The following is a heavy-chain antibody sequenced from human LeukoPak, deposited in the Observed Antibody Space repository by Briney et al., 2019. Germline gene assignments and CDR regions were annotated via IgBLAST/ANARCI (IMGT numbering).Heavy chain of an antibody. Sequence: GRCLRLSCAASGFTFSSYSMNWVRQAPGKGLEWVSSISSSSSYIYYADSVKGRFTISRDNAKNSLYLQMNSLRAEDTAVYYCARHPHEAGDYWGQGTLVTVSS. J-gene: IGHJ4*02. CDR2: ISSSSSYI. CDR1: GFTFSSYS. CDR3: ARHPHEAGDY. V-gene: IGHV3-21*01. D-gene: IGHD6-19*01.